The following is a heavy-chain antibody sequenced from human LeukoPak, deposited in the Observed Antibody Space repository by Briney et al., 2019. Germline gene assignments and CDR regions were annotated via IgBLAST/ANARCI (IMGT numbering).Heavy chain of an antibody. CDR1: GFTLGDHT. J-gene: IGHJ6*02. D-gene: IGHD3-16*01. CDR2: ISGSGGST. Sequence: PGGSLRLSCTTSGFTLGDHTMSWVRQAPGKGLEWVSAISGSGGSTYYADSVKGRFTISRDNSKNTLYLQMNSLRAEDTAVYYCAKWGPLPRPANYYYYGMDVWGQGTTVTVSS. CDR3: AKWGPLPRPANYYYYGMDV. V-gene: IGHV3-23*01.